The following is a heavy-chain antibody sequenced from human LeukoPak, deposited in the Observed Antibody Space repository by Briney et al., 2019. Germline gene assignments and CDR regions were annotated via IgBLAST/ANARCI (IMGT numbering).Heavy chain of an antibody. V-gene: IGHV3-73*01. CDR2: IRNKPNNYAT. CDR1: GFTFTDSA. CDR3: TRRPFGGNASPYWYFDL. Sequence: GGSLILSCAASGFTFTDSAMHWVRQASGKGLEWVGRIRNKPNNYATAYAASVKGRFTISRDDSKNTAFLQMNSLETEDTAVYYCTRRPFGGNASPYWYFDLWGRGTLVTVSS. D-gene: IGHD4-23*01. J-gene: IGHJ2*01.